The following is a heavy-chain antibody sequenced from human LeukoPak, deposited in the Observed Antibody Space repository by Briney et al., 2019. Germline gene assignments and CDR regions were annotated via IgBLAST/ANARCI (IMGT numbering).Heavy chain of an antibody. Sequence: GGSLRLSCVASGFTFSRFEMNWVRQAPGKGLEWVSYISRSGSSIYYADSVKGRFTISRDNAKNSLYLQMNSLRGEDTAVYYCARDMGYCSSSNCYTYYLDYWGQGTLVTVSS. CDR1: GFTFSRFE. CDR3: ARDMGYCSSSNCYTYYLDY. V-gene: IGHV3-48*03. D-gene: IGHD2-2*01. CDR2: ISRSGSSI. J-gene: IGHJ4*02.